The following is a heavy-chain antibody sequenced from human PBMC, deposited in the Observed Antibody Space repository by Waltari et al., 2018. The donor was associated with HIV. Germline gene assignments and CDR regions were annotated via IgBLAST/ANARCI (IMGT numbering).Heavy chain of an antibody. J-gene: IGHJ4*02. Sequence: EVQLVESGGGLVQPGGSLRLSCAGSGFSFSSYEMNWVRQAPGKGLEWVSYISSSGTTIYYADSVKGRFTISRDNAKNSLYLQMNSLRAEDTAVYYCARALRLLRSILPFDHWGQGTPVTVSS. CDR2: ISSSGTTI. D-gene: IGHD4-17*01. V-gene: IGHV3-48*03. CDR1: GFSFSSYE. CDR3: ARALRLLRSILPFDH.